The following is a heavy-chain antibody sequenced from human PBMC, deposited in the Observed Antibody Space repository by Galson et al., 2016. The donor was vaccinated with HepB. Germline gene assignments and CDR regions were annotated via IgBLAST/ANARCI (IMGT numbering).Heavy chain of an antibody. Sequence: SLRLSCAGSGFAFSSYDVHWVRQGPGKGLEFVSAISLHGDTTHYANSLKGRFFISRDNSKNTVYLHMGRLRLEDTAVYYCTNSPRYYGMWRVPQWGQGTLVSVSS. CDR2: ISLHGDTT. V-gene: IGHV3-64*01. D-gene: IGHD2-21*01. J-gene: IGHJ4*02. CDR3: TNSPRYYGMWRVPQ. CDR1: GFAFSSYD.